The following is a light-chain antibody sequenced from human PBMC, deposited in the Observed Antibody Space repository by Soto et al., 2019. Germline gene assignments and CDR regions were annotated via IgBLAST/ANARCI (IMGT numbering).Light chain of an antibody. CDR2: DVS. V-gene: IGLV2-11*01. CDR3: CSFAGNYIYV. Sequence: QSVLTQPRSVSGSPGQSVTISCTGTSSDVGGYNYVSWYLQHPGKAPKVMIYDVSKRPSGVPDRFSGSKSGNTASLTISGLQSEDEGDYYCCSFAGNYIYVFGTGTKLTVL. J-gene: IGLJ1*01. CDR1: SSDVGGYNY.